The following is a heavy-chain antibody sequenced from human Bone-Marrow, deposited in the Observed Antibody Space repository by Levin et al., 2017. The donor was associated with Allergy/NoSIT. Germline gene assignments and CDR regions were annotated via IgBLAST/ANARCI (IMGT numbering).Heavy chain of an antibody. D-gene: IGHD3-9*01. CDR2: IKPDGNDK. CDR1: GFTFRNYW. J-gene: IGHJ4*02. Sequence: GGSLRLSCEASGFTFRNYWMSWVRQAPGKGLEWVSEIKPDGNDKYYEGSVKGRFTMSRDNAKNSLYLQMNSLRTEDTAVYFCATFEVGADWGQGTLVTVSS. V-gene: IGHV3-7*02. CDR3: ATFEVGAD.